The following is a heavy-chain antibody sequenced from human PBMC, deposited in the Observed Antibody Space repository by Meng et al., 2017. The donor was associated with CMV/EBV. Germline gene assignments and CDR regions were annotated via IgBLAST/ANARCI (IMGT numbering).Heavy chain of an antibody. CDR1: GYTFTSYD. Sequence: ASVKVSCKASGYTFTSYDINWVRQATGQGLEWMGWMNPNSGNTGYAQKFQGRVTITRNTSISTAYMELSSLRSDDTAVYYCASSNYGLHYYGMDVWGQGTTVTVSS. CDR3: ASSNYGLHYYGMDV. D-gene: IGHD4-17*01. V-gene: IGHV1-8*03. CDR2: MNPNSGNT. J-gene: IGHJ6*02.